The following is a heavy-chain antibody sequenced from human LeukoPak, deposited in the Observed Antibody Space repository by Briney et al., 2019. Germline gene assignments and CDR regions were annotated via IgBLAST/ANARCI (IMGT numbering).Heavy chain of an antibody. CDR1: EFTLSSYS. V-gene: IGHV3-30*04. D-gene: IGHD3-10*01. J-gene: IGHJ2*01. Sequence: GRSLRLSCSASEFTLSSYSMRWVRQAPGRGLEWAAVLSSVGGQQYYADSVKGRFTISADTSKNTLYLQMDSLRVEDTALYYCARALAGAPFDLWGRGTVVAVSS. CDR3: ARALAGAPFDL. CDR2: LSSVGGQQ.